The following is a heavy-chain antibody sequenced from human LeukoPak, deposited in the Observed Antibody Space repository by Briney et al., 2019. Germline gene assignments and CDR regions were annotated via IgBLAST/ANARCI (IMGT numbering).Heavy chain of an antibody. CDR2: ISGSGGST. V-gene: IGHV3-23*01. CDR3: AKVNGGNLGAMFY. J-gene: IGHJ4*02. Sequence: GGSLRLSCAASGFTFSNYSINWVRQAPGKGLEWVSAISGSGGSTYYADSVKGRFTISRDNSKNTLYLQMNSLRAEDTAVYYCAKVNGGNLGAMFYWGQGTLVTVSS. D-gene: IGHD4-23*01. CDR1: GFTFSNYS.